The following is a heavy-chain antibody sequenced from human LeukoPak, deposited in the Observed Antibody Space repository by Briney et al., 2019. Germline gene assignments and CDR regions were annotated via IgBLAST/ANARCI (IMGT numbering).Heavy chain of an antibody. D-gene: IGHD3-22*01. J-gene: IGHJ4*02. CDR2: IIPIFGTA. Sequence: ASVKVSCKASGYTFTSYYMHWVRQAPGQGLEWMGGIIPIFGTANYAQKFQGRVTITADESTSTAYMELSSLRSEDTAVYYCARHSFSYYYDSSGSTFDYWGQGTLVTVSS. CDR3: ARHSFSYYYDSSGSTFDY. V-gene: IGHV1-69*13. CDR1: GYTFTSYY.